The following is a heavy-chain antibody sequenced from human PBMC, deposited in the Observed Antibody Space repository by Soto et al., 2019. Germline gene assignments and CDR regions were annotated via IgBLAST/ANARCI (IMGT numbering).Heavy chain of an antibody. Sequence: QVQLQESGPGLVKPSQTLSLTCTVSGDSIGTGGYYWDWIRQHPGKGPEWIGYIHYSGNTYYNPSLKSRLTISLATSKNQFSLPQSSVTAADTAVYSCATNHDDISGRTAVLFDSWGQGTLVNVSS. D-gene: IGHD3-22*01. CDR3: ATNHDDISGRTAVLFDS. CDR1: GDSIGTGGYY. V-gene: IGHV4-31*03. J-gene: IGHJ4*02. CDR2: IHYSGNT.